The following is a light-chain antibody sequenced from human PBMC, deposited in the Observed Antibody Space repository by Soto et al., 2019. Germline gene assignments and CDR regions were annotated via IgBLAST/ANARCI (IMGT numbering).Light chain of an antibody. V-gene: IGLV2-14*01. CDR3: SSYTSSGTLV. CDR2: VVS. J-gene: IGLJ2*01. Sequence: QAVLTQPASVSGSPGQSITISCTGTSSDVGGYNYVSWYQQHPDKAPKLMIYVVSNRPSGVSNRFSGSKSGNTASLTISGLQAEDEADYYCSSYTSSGTLVFGGGTKVTVL. CDR1: SSDVGGYNY.